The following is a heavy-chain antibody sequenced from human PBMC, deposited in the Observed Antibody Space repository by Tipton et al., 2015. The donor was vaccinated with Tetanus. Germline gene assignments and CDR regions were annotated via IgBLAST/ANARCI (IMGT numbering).Heavy chain of an antibody. CDR1: GGTFSSYA. V-gene: IGHV1-69*04. D-gene: IGHD6-6*01. Sequence: QSGPEVKKPGSSVKVSCKASGGTFSSYAISWVRQAPGQGLEWMGRIIPILGIANYAQKFQGRVTITADKSTSTAYMELSSLRSDDTAVYYWARSDDGGSSSVGGYYYYGMDVWGQGTTVTVSS. CDR2: IIPILGIA. CDR3: ARSDDGGSSSVGGYYYYGMDV. J-gene: IGHJ6*02.